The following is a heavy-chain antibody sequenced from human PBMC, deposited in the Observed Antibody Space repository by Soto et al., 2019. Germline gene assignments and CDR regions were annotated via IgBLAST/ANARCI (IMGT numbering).Heavy chain of an antibody. CDR3: ARDNPIVTTNYFYFYYGMDV. CDR2: IIPLFGTS. CDR1: GGTFSTYG. D-gene: IGHD5-12*01. J-gene: IGHJ6*02. V-gene: IGHV1-69*01. Sequence: QVKLVQSGAEVKKPGSSVKVSCKASGGTFSTYGINWVRQAPGQGLEWMGGIIPLFGTSTYAQKVQGRVTSSADESSSTVYMELSSLRSEDTAVYYCARDNPIVTTNYFYFYYGMDVWGQGTTVTVSS.